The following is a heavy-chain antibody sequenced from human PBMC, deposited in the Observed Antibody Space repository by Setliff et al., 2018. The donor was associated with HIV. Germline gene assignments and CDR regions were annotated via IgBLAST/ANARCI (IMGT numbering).Heavy chain of an antibody. CDR2: ISGSGGST. CDR3: ARDPRASYLSYYYYHYLDV. V-gene: IGHV3-23*01. CDR1: GITFSSYA. D-gene: IGHD3-16*02. Sequence: GGSLRLSCAASGITFSSYAMSWVRQAPGKGLEWVSGISGSGGSTYYADSVKGRFTISRDNSKNTLYLQMNSLRAEDTAVYYCARDPRASYLSYYYYHYLDVWGKGTTVTVSS. J-gene: IGHJ6*03.